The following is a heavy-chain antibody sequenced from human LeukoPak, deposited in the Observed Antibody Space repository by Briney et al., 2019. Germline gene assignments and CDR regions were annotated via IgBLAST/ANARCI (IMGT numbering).Heavy chain of an antibody. D-gene: IGHD2-21*01. CDR2: IDGGGGAT. V-gene: IGHV3-23*01. J-gene: IGHJ4*02. CDR3: AKSDCGSDGCKLLNY. Sequence: GGSLRLSCAVSGFTFNNYAMGWVRQPPGKGLEWLSAIDGGGGATKYADSVKGRFTISRDNSKNTVSLQMNSLRVEDTAIYYCAKSDCGSDGCKLLNYWGQGTLVTVSS. CDR1: GFTFNNYA.